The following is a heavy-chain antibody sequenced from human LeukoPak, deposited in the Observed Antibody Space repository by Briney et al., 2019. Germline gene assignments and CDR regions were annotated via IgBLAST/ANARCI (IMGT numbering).Heavy chain of an antibody. D-gene: IGHD2-2*01. J-gene: IGHJ3*02. CDR3: AARSGYCSSTSCRKGAFDI. CDR1: GGSISSYY. Sequence: SETLSLTCTVSGGSISSYYWSWIRQPPGKGLEWIGYIYYSGSTNYNPSLKSRVTISVDTSKNQFSLKLSSVTAADTAVYYCAARSGYCSSTSCRKGAFDIWGQGTMVTVSS. CDR2: IYYSGST. V-gene: IGHV4-59*01.